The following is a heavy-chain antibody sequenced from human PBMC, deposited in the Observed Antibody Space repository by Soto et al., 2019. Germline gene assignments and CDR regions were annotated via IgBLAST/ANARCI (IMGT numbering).Heavy chain of an antibody. CDR2: ISSSSSYI. J-gene: IGHJ6*02. CDR1: GFTFSSYS. CDR3: ARGRAKRQQLFDVTYSSGWSRGYGMDV. V-gene: IGHV3-21*01. Sequence: GGSLRLSCAASGFTFSSYSMNWVRQAPGKGLEWVSSISSSSSYIYYADSVKGRFTISRDNAKNSLYLQMNSLRAEDTAVYYCARGRAKRQQLFDVTYSSGWSRGYGMDVWGQGTTVTVSS. D-gene: IGHD6-19*01.